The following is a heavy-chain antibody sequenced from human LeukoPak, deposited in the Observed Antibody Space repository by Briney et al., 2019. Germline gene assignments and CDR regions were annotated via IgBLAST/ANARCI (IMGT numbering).Heavy chain of an antibody. CDR1: GGTLSSYT. CDR2: IIPIFCTA. J-gene: IGHJ6*04. V-gene: IGHV1-69*13. D-gene: IGHD2-2*01. CDR3: ARDRGYCSSTSCYLNYYYGMDV. Sequence: VKVSCKGSGGTLSSYTISWVGQAPGQRVEWMGGIIPIFCTANYAQKFQGRVTITADESTSTAYMELSSLGSEDTAVYYCARDRGYCSSTSCYLNYYYGMDVWGKGTTVTVSS.